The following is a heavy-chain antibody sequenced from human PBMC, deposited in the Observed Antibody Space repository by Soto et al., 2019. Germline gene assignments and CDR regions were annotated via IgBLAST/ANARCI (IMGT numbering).Heavy chain of an antibody. CDR1: GYSISSGYY. D-gene: IGHD2-15*01. J-gene: IGHJ3*02. CDR3: ASILVVAAHDAFDI. CDR2: IYHSGST. V-gene: IGHV4-38-2*01. Sequence: LSLTCAVSGYSISSGYYWGWIRQPPGKGLEWIGSIYHSGSTYYNPSLKSRVTISVDTSKNQFSLKLSSVTAADTAVYYCASILVVAAHDAFDIWGQGTMVTVSS.